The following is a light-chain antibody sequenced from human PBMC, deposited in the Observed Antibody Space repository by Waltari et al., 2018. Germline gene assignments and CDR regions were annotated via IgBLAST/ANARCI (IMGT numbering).Light chain of an antibody. CDR1: SSDVGSYSV. J-gene: IGLJ2*01. CDR2: EDF. CDR3: CSYVGTNNYHL. V-gene: IGLV2-23*01. Sequence: QSALTQPAPVSWSPGQSGTISCTEASSDVGSYSVVSWYQQRPGKAPKLLIYEDFKRPSGMSNRFSGSKSGNTASLTISGLQAEDEADYYCCSYVGTNNYHLFGGGTKLTVL.